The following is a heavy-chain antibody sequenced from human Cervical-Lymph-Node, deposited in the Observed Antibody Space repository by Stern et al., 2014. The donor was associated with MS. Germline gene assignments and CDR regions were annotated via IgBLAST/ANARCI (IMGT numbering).Heavy chain of an antibody. J-gene: IGHJ4*01. Sequence: QVQLQESGPGLVKPSETLSLTCTVSGGSITNYYWSWIRQPPGKGLEWIGYIYYSGSTNCNPSLKSRVTISVATSKIQFSLKLSSVTAADTAVYYCARDKGMFFLWGQGTLVTVSS. CDR3: ARDKGMFFL. V-gene: IGHV4-59*01. D-gene: IGHD2/OR15-2a*01. CDR1: GGSITNYY. CDR2: IYYSGST.